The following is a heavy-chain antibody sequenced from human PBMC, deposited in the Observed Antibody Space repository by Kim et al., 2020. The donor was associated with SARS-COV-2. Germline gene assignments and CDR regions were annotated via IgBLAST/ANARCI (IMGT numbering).Heavy chain of an antibody. V-gene: IGHV3-23*01. CDR1: GFTFSTSA. Sequence: GGSLRISCAASGFTFSTSAMSWVRQAPGKGLEWVSVISGSSGNTYYAESVKGRFTISRDNSKNTLYLQMNSLRAEDTAVYYCAKIITAAGTNYWGQGTLVTVSS. CDR2: ISGSSGNT. D-gene: IGHD6-13*01. CDR3: AKIITAAGTNY. J-gene: IGHJ4*02.